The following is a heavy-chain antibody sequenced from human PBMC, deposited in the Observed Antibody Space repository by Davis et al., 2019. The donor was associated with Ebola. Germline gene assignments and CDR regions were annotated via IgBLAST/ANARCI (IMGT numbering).Heavy chain of an antibody. D-gene: IGHD3-10*01. CDR3: ARDPRGSGSYYKGRRLDY. CDR2: ITSSGGST. CDR1: GFTFSSYA. V-gene: IGHV3-23*01. J-gene: IGHJ4*02. Sequence: GESLKISCAASGFTFSSYAMTWARQVPGKGLEWVSAITSSGGSTYYADSVKGRFTISRDNSKNTLYLQMNSLRAEDTAVYYCARDPRGSGSYYKGRRLDYWGQGTLVTVSP.